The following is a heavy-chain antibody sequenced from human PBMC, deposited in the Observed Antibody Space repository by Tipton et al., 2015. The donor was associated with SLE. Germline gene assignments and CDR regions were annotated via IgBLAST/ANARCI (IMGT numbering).Heavy chain of an antibody. CDR2: ISYDGSNK. Sequence: SLRLSCAASGFTFSSYAMHWVRQAPGKGLEWVAVISYDGSNKYYADSVKGRFTISRDHSRNTLYLQMNSLRPEDTAVYYCARDRDGFSGYEYYWGQGTLVTVSS. V-gene: IGHV3-30*14. D-gene: IGHD5-12*01. CDR3: ARDRDGFSGYEYY. CDR1: GFTFSSYA. J-gene: IGHJ4*02.